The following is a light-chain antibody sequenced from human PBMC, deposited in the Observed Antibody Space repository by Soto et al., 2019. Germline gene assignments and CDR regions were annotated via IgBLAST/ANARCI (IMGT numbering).Light chain of an antibody. CDR2: GNS. CDR3: QSYDSSLSGVV. CDR1: SSNIGAGYD. V-gene: IGLV1-40*01. J-gene: IGLJ2*01. Sequence: QSVLTQPPSVSGAPGQRVTISCTGRSSNIGAGYDVHWYQQLPGTAPKLLIYGNSNRPSGVPDRFSGSKSGTSASLAITGLHAEDEAGYYCQSYDSSLSGVVFGGGTKVTVL.